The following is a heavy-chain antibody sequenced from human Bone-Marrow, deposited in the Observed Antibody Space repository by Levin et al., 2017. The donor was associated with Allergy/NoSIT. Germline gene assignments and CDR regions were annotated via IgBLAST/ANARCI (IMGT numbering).Heavy chain of an antibody. CDR3: CVAVGGTGDFDY. V-gene: IGHV3-21*01. J-gene: IGHJ4*02. Sequence: GESLKISCAASGFTFSHYTMTWVRLIPGKGLEWVAAITLTGDYLFYADSVRGRFSISRDNAKKTLFLQMDSLRVEDTAIYFCCVAVGGTGDFDYWGQGTLVTV. CDR1: GFTFSHYT. D-gene: IGHD6-19*01. CDR2: ITLTGDYL.